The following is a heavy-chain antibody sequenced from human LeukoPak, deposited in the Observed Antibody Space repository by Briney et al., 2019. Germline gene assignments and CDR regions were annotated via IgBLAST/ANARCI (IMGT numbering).Heavy chain of an antibody. V-gene: IGHV1-8*01. D-gene: IGHD2-2*01. CDR1: GYTFTNYD. CDR3: ARALRYCSTTSCQYYFDY. Sequence: ASVKVSCKASGYTFTNYDINWVRQAAGQGLEWMGWMNPNSGNTGYAQKFQGRVTMTRNTSISTAYMELSSLKSEDTAVYYCARALRYCSTTSCQYYFDYWAREPWSPSPQ. J-gene: IGHJ4*02. CDR2: MNPNSGNT.